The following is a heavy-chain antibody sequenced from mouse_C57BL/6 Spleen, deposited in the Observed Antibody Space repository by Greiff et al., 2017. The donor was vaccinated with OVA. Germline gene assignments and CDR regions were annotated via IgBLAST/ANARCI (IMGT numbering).Heavy chain of an antibody. Sequence: DVKLVESGGDLVKPGGSLKLSCAASGFTFSSYGMSWVRQTPDKRLEWVATISSGGSYTYYPDSVKGRFTISRDNAKNTLYLQMSSLKSEDTAMYYCARQGIYYYYPYAMDYWGQGTSVTVSS. CDR2: ISSGGSYT. CDR3: ARQGIYYYYPYAMDY. D-gene: IGHD2-4*01. J-gene: IGHJ4*01. V-gene: IGHV5-6*02. CDR1: GFTFSSYG.